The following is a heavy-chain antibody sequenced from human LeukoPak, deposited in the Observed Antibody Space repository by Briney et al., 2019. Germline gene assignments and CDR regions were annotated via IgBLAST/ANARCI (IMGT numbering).Heavy chain of an antibody. CDR3: ARGPYDSSGYSIHDAFDI. CDR2: ISAYNGNT. Sequence: ASVKVSCKASACTFTSYGISWVRQAPGQGLEWMGWISAYNGNTNYAQKLQGRVTMTTDTSTNTAYMELRSLRSDDTAVYYCARGPYDSSGYSIHDAFDIWGQGTMVTVSS. J-gene: IGHJ3*02. V-gene: IGHV1-18*01. D-gene: IGHD3-22*01. CDR1: ACTFTSYG.